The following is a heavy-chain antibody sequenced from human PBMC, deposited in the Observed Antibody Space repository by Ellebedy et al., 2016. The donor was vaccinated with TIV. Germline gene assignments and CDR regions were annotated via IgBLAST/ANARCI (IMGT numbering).Heavy chain of an antibody. Sequence: GGSLRLSCAASGFNFNDYWMTWVRQAPGKGPEWVALIKSDGSEQFYVDSVKGRFSISRENAKKPLFLQLNSLRAEDTAVYYCATPYRGESRNYWGQGTLVTVSS. CDR3: ATPYRGESRNY. CDR1: GFNFNDYW. J-gene: IGHJ4*02. CDR2: IKSDGSEQ. D-gene: IGHD3-16*01. V-gene: IGHV3-7*03.